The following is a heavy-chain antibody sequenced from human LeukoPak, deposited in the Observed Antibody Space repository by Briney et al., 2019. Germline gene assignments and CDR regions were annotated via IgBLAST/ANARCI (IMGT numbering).Heavy chain of an antibody. D-gene: IGHD2/OR15-2a*01. CDR2: ISYDGSNK. V-gene: IGHV3-30*18. J-gene: IGHJ6*02. CDR1: GFTFSSYG. CDR3: GKDTYRSARYGMDV. Sequence: PGGSLRLSCAASGFTFSSYGMHWVRQAPGKGLEWVAVISYDGSNKYYADSVKGRFTISRDNSKNTLYLQMNSLRAEDTAVYYCGKDTYRSARYGMDVWGQGTTVTVSS.